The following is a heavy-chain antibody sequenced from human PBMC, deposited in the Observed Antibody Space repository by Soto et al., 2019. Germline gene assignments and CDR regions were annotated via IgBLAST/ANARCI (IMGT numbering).Heavy chain of an antibody. CDR3: AKGDRLGSGSYYTISFQH. D-gene: IGHD3-10*01. J-gene: IGHJ1*01. Sequence: GGSLRLSCAASGFTFSSYAMSWVRQAPGKGLEWVSAISGSGGSTYYADSVKGRFTISRDNSKNTLYLQMNSLRAEDTAVYYCAKGDRLGSGSYYTISFQHWGQGTLVTVSS. V-gene: IGHV3-23*01. CDR2: ISGSGGST. CDR1: GFTFSSYA.